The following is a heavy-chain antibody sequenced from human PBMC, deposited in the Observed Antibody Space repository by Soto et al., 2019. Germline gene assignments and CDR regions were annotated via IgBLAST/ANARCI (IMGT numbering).Heavy chain of an antibody. CDR3: ARAADILTGYRLDV. CDR2: IYYSGST. J-gene: IGHJ6*02. Sequence: SETLSLTCTVSGGSISSGGYYGSWIRQHPGKGLEWIGYIYYSGSTYYNPSLKSRVTISVDTSKNQFSLKLSSVTAADTAVYYCARAADILTGYRLDVWGQGTTVTVSS. V-gene: IGHV4-31*03. CDR1: GGSISSGGYY. D-gene: IGHD3-9*01.